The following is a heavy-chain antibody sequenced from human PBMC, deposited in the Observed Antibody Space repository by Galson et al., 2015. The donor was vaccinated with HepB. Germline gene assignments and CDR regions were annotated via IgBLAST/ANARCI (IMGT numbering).Heavy chain of an antibody. J-gene: IGHJ6*02. CDR2: IYPDDSDT. Sequence: QSGAEVKKPGESLRISCTGSGYGFASYWIVWVCQMPGKGLEWMGIIYPDDSDTRYSPSFQGQVTISADKSISTAYLQWSSLKASDTAIYYCASRASYGYPYYGMDVWGQGTTVTVSS. V-gene: IGHV5-51*01. D-gene: IGHD3-16*01. CDR3: ASRASYGYPYYGMDV. CDR1: GYGFASYW.